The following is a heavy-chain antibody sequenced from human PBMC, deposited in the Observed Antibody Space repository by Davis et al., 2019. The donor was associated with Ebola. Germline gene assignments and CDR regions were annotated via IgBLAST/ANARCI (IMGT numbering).Heavy chain of an antibody. CDR1: GFTSSSYA. CDR3: AKDGPFGGVIGDAFDI. J-gene: IGHJ3*02. D-gene: IGHD3-16*02. V-gene: IGHV3-23*01. CDR2: ISGSGGST. Sequence: WGSLRLSCAASGFTSSSYAMSWVRHAPGKGLEWVSAISGSGGSTYYADSVKGRFTISRDNSKNTLYLQMNSLRAEDTAVYYCAKDGPFGGVIGDAFDIWGQGTMVTVSS.